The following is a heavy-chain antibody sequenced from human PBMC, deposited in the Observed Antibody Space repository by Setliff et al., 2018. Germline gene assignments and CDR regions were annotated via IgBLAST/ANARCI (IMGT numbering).Heavy chain of an antibody. V-gene: IGHV4-39*01. Sequence: SETLSLTCTVPGGSISSISYYWGWIRQPPGKGLEWIGTVYDSGTTYYNPSLKSRVTIFVDTSKNQFSLNLNSVTAADTGVYYCARASVVHAIAVGYWGQGTLVTVSS. CDR3: ARASVVHAIAVGY. D-gene: IGHD2-15*01. CDR1: GGSISSISYY. CDR2: VYDSGTT. J-gene: IGHJ4*02.